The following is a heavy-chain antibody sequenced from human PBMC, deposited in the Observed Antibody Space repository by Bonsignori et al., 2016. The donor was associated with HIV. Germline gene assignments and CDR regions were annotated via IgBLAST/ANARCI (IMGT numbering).Heavy chain of an antibody. CDR2: ISGSGGST. Sequence: WIRQPPGKGLEWVSGISGSGGSTYYADSVKGRFTISRDNSKNTLYLQMNSLRAEDTAVYYCAKDLGDWSDYWGQGTLVTVSS. CDR3: AKDLGDWSDY. D-gene: IGHD3-16*01. J-gene: IGHJ4*02. V-gene: IGHV3-23*01.